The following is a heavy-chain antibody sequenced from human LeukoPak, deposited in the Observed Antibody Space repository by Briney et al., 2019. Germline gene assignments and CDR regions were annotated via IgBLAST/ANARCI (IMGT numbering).Heavy chain of an antibody. J-gene: IGHJ4*02. V-gene: IGHV3-30*02. D-gene: IGHD3-22*01. CDR3: ASRSSGYYDY. Sequence: GGSLRLSCAASGFTFINYGMHWVRQAPGKGLEWVAFIQYSGNNKYYADSVKGRFTISRDNSKNTLYLQMNSLRAEDTAVYYCASRSSGYYDYWGQGTLVTVSS. CDR2: IQYSGNNK. CDR1: GFTFINYG.